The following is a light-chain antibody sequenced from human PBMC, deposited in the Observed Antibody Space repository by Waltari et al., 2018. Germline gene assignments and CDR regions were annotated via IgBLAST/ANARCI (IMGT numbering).Light chain of an antibody. CDR1: QSVSSSY. CDR2: GAS. V-gene: IGKV3-20*01. CDR3: QQYGSSPLT. Sequence: DIVLTQSPGTLSLSPGERAALPCRASQSVSSSYLAWYQQKPGQAPRLLIYGASSRSTGIPDRFSGSGSGTDFTLTIGRLEPEDFAVYYCQQYGSSPLTFGGGTKVEIK. J-gene: IGKJ4*01.